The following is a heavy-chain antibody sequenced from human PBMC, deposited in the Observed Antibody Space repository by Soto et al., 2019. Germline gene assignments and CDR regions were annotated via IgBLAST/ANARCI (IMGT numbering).Heavy chain of an antibody. Sequence: QLQLQESGPGLVKPSETLSLTCTVSGGSISSSSCYWCCLRQPPGKVLEWIGSIYYSGSTYYNPSLKSRVTIPVDASKTQFALLLGSVTAADMFVYYCARHGYSYAFDDWGQGTLVTVSS. CDR2: IYYSGST. D-gene: IGHD5-18*01. V-gene: IGHV4-39*01. CDR1: GGSISSSSCY. CDR3: ARHGYSYAFDD. J-gene: IGHJ4*02.